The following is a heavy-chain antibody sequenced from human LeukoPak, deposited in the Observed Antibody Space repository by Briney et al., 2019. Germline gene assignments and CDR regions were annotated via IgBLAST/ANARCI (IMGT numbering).Heavy chain of an antibody. CDR3: TKDTFGNHDY. CDR1: GFTFRSYW. J-gene: IGHJ4*02. Sequence: PGGSLRLSCAASGFTFRSYWMHWVRQAPGKGLVWVARINTDGISTSYADSVKGRFTISRDNAKNTLYLQMNSLRVEDTAVYYCTKDTFGNHDYWGQGTLVSVSS. V-gene: IGHV3-74*01. CDR2: INTDGIST. D-gene: IGHD3-10*01.